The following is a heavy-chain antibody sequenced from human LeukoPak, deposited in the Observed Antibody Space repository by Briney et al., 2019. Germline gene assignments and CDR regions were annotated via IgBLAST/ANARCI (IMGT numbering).Heavy chain of an antibody. CDR2: ISGSTGAI. CDR1: GFTVSSYE. CDR3: ASETDTADNDAFDI. J-gene: IGHJ3*02. V-gene: IGHV3-48*03. Sequence: GGSLRLSCAASGFTVSSYEMNWLRQAPGKGLEWVSYISGSTGAINYAASVKGRFTISRDNAKNSLYLQMNGLRAEDTAVYCCASETDTADNDAFDIWGLGTMVTVSS. D-gene: IGHD5-18*01.